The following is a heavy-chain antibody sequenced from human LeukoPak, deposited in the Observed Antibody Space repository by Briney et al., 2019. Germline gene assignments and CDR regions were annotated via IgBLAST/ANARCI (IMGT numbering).Heavy chain of an antibody. CDR2: ISSSSSYI. Sequence: GGSLRLSCAASGFTFSSYSMNWVRQAPGKGLEWVSSISSSSSYIYYADSVKGRFTISRDNAKNSLYLQMNSLRAEDTAVYYCASLSSRFLVDHWGQGTLVTVSS. J-gene: IGHJ4*02. V-gene: IGHV3-21*01. CDR3: ASLSSRFLVDH. D-gene: IGHD6-13*01. CDR1: GFTFSSYS.